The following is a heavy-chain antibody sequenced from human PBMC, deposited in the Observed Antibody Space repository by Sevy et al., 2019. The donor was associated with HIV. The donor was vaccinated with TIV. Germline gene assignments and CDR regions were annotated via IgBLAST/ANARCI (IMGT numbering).Heavy chain of an antibody. V-gene: IGHV2-5*01. CDR1: GFSLSTSGVG. CDR2: IYWNDDK. Sequence: SGPTLVNPTQTLTLTCTFSGFSLSTSGVGVGWIRQPPGKALEWLALIYWNDDKRYSPSLKSRLTTTKDTSKNQVVLTMTNMDPVDTATYYCAHRQDSGSSEWVYAFDIWGQGTMVTVSS. D-gene: IGHD1-26*01. CDR3: AHRQDSGSSEWVYAFDI. J-gene: IGHJ3*02.